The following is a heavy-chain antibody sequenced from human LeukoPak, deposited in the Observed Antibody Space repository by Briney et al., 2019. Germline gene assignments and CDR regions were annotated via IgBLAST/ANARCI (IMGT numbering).Heavy chain of an antibody. V-gene: IGHV3-30*18. Sequence: GGSLRLSCAASGFTFSSYGMHWVRQAPGKGLEWVAVISYDGSNKYYADSAKGRFTISRDNSKNTLYLQMNSLRAEDTAVYYCAKGDMVRGVIDYWGQGTLVTVSS. CDR1: GFTFSSYG. D-gene: IGHD3-10*01. CDR3: AKGDMVRGVIDY. J-gene: IGHJ4*02. CDR2: ISYDGSNK.